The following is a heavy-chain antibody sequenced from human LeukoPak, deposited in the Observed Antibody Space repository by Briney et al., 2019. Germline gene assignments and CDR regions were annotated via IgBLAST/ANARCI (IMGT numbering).Heavy chain of an antibody. CDR2: IYTSGST. D-gene: IGHD3-9*01. Sequence: SETLSLTCTVSGGSISSYYWSWIRQPAGKGLEWIGRIYTSGSTNYNPSLKSRVTMSVDTSKNQFSLKLSSVTAADTAVYYCAAPYYDILTGYSRTGFDYWGQGTLVTVSS. CDR3: AAPYYDILTGYSRTGFDY. V-gene: IGHV4-4*07. CDR1: GGSISSYY. J-gene: IGHJ4*02.